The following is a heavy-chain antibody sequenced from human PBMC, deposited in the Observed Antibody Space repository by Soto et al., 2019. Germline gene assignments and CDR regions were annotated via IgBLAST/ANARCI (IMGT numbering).Heavy chain of an antibody. CDR1: GFTLSSYG. CDR2: IWYDGSNK. D-gene: IGHD3-10*01. CDR3: ARDRDAEYYYYYYGMDV. Sequence: PGGSLRLSCAASGFTLSSYGMHWVRQAPGKGLEWVAVIWYDGSNKYYADSVKGRFTISRDNSKNTLYLQMNSLRAEDTAVYYCARDRDAEYYYYYYGMDVWGQGTTVTVSS. V-gene: IGHV3-33*01. J-gene: IGHJ6*02.